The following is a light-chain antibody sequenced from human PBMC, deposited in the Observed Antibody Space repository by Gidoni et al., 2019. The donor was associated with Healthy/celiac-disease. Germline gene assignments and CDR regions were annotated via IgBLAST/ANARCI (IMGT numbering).Light chain of an antibody. V-gene: IGKV1-27*01. Sequence: IQMPHSPSSLSASVGDRVTITCRASQGISNYLAWYQQKPGKVPKLLIYDASNLQSGVPSRFSGSGSGTDFTLTISSLQPEDVATYYCQKYNSARLTFXGXTKVEIK. J-gene: IGKJ4*01. CDR2: DAS. CDR3: QKYNSARLT. CDR1: QGISNY.